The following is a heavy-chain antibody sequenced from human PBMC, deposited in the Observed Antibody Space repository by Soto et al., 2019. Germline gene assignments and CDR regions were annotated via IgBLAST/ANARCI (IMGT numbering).Heavy chain of an antibody. J-gene: IGHJ6*02. CDR1: GFTFSSYA. Sequence: QVQLVESGGGVVQPGRSLRLSCAASGFTFSSYAMHWVRQAPGKGLEWVAVISYDGSNKYYADSVKGRFTISRDNSKNTLYLQMNSLRAEDTAVYYCARDGDYYDSKGYYYGMDVWGQGTTVTVSS. D-gene: IGHD3-22*01. CDR3: ARDGDYYDSKGYYYGMDV. V-gene: IGHV3-30-3*01. CDR2: ISYDGSNK.